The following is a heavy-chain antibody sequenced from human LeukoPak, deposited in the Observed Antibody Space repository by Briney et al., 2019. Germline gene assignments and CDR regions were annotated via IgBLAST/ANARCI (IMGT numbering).Heavy chain of an antibody. V-gene: IGHV3-72*01. J-gene: IGHJ6*03. CDR3: ARAYGSGSYFQYYYYYYMDV. CDR2: IRNKANSYTT. Sequence: PGGSLRLSCAASGFTFSDHYMDWVRQAPGKGLEWVGRIRNKANSYTTEYAASVKGRFTISRDDSKNSLYLQMNSLRAEDTAVYYCARAYGSGSYFQYYYYYYMDVWGKGTTVTISS. D-gene: IGHD3-10*01. CDR1: GFTFSDHY.